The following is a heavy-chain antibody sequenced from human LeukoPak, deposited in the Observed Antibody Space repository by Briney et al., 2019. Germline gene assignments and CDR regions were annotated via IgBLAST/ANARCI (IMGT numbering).Heavy chain of an antibody. J-gene: IGHJ4*02. D-gene: IGHD3-10*01. V-gene: IGHV3-15*04. CDR2: SESKTDGGTT. CDR1: GFNFSNAW. Sequence: GGSLRLSCAASGFNFSNAWMSWVRQASGKGLEWVGRSESKTDGGTTDYAAPVKGRFTISRDDSKNTLYLQMNSLKTEDTAVYYCTTGYVLLWFGELSGGPFDYWGQGTLVTVSS. CDR3: TTGYVLLWFGELSGGPFDY.